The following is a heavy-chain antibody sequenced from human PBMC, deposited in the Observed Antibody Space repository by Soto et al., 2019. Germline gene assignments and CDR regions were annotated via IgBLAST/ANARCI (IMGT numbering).Heavy chain of an antibody. CDR3: ARETPHCGGDCFDY. CDR1: GFIVRNHE. D-gene: IGHD2-21*02. J-gene: IGHJ4*02. CDR2: INSDGTT. V-gene: IGHV3-48*03. Sequence: PGGSLRLSCTASGFIVRNHEFNWVRQAPGKGLEWLSYINSDGTTYYAEAVKGRFTVSRDNAENSVHLQMSSLRAEDTAVYYCARETPHCGGDCFDYWGQGTLVTVSS.